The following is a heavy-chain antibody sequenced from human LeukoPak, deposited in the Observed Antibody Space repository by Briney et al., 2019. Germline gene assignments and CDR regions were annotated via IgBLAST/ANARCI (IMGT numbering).Heavy chain of an antibody. CDR1: GGSISSSNW. Sequence: SGTLSLTCAVSGGSISSSNWWSWVRQPPGKGLEWIGEIYHSGSTNYNPSLKSRVTISEDKSKNQFSLKLSSVTAADTAVYYCARSGDIPNAFDIWGQGTMVTVSS. CDR3: ARSGDIPNAFDI. D-gene: IGHD2-2*02. J-gene: IGHJ3*02. V-gene: IGHV4-4*02. CDR2: IYHSGST.